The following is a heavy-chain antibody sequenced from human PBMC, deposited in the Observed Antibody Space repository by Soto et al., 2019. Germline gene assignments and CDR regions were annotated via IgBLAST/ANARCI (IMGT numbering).Heavy chain of an antibody. CDR1: GCTFSRHW. V-gene: IGHV3-7*01. J-gene: IGHJ4*02. CDR3: ARDGGQLEDYFDY. CDR2: INEDGSDK. D-gene: IGHD6-6*01. Sequence: GGSLRLSCAASGCTFSRHWMSWLRQAPGKGLEWVANINEDGSDKYYVDSVKGRFTISRDNAKNSLYLQMSSLRVEDTAVYSCARDGGQLEDYFDYWGQGTTVTVSS.